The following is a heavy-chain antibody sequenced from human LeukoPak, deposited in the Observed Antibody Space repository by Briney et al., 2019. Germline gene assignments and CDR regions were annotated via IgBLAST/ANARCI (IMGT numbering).Heavy chain of an antibody. V-gene: IGHV4-59*01. Sequence: SETLSLTCTVSGGSISSYYWSWVRQPPGKGLEWIGYIYYSGSTNYNPSLKSRVTISVDTSKNQFSLKLSSVTAADTAVYYCARGNSRIFDYWGQGTLVTVSS. CDR3: ARGNSRIFDY. D-gene: IGHD6-13*01. CDR1: GGSISSYY. J-gene: IGHJ4*02. CDR2: IYYSGST.